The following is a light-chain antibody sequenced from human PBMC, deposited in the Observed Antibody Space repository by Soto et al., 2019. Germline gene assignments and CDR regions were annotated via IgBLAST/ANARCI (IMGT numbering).Light chain of an antibody. J-gene: IGLJ3*02. CDR3: AVWDDSLNGWV. CDR1: SSNIGSNT. CDR2: SNN. V-gene: IGLV1-44*01. Sequence: QSVLTQPPSASGTPGQRVTISCSGSSSNIGSNTVNWYQQLPGTAPKLLIYSNNKWPSGVPDRFSGSKSGTSASLAISGLQSEDEADYYCAVWDDSLNGWVFGGGTKLTVL.